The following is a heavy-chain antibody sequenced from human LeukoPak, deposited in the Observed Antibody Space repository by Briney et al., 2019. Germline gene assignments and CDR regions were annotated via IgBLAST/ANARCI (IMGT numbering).Heavy chain of an antibody. CDR2: IRYDGSNK. J-gene: IGHJ3*02. CDR3: AKDEVVSDAFDI. Sequence: GGSLRLSCAASGLTFSSYGMHWVRQAPGKGLEWVAFIRYDGSNKYYADSVKGRFTISRDNSKNTLYLQMNSLRAEDTAVYYCAKDEVVSDAFDIWGQGTMVTVSS. V-gene: IGHV3-30*02. D-gene: IGHD2-8*02. CDR1: GLTFSSYG.